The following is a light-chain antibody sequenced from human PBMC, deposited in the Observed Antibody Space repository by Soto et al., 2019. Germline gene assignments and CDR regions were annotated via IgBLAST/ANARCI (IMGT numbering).Light chain of an antibody. CDR3: QQYDNWPWGPFT. CDR1: QSVNRN. V-gene: IGKV3-15*01. CDR2: GAS. Sequence: EIVMTQSPAILSVSPGERVTLSCRASQSVNRNLAWYQQTPGQAPSLLIYGASSRATGTPDRFSGSASGTDFTLTITSLQSEDFAVYYCQQYDNWPWGPFTFGPGTRVDAK. J-gene: IGKJ3*01.